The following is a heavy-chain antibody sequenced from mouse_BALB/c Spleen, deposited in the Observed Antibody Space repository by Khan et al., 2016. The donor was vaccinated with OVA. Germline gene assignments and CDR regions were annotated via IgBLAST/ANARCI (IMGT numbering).Heavy chain of an antibody. CDR3: EREGSASSTWLAN. V-gene: IGHV3-6*02. Sequence: EVKLLESGPGLVKPSQSLSLTCSVTGYSITSDYFWNWIRQFPGNNLEWMGSIRYDRHSNYNPSLKNLISITRDTSKNQFFLTLNSATPEDTATYYSEREGSASSTWLANWGEENLVTAYA. D-gene: IGHD3-1*01. J-gene: IGHJ3*01. CDR2: IRYDRHS. CDR1: GYSITSDYF.